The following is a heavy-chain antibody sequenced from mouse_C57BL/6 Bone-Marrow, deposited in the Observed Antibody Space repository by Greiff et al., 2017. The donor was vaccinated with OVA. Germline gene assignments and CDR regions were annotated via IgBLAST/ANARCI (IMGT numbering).Heavy chain of an antibody. J-gene: IGHJ1*03. Sequence: EVQLVESGGGLVQPGGSMKLSCAASGFTFRDAWMDWVRQSPEKGLEWVAEIRNKANNHATYYAESVKGRFTISRDDSKSSVYLQMNSLRAEDTGIYYCTRHGSSGYFDVWGTGTTVTVSS. D-gene: IGHD1-1*01. V-gene: IGHV6-6*01. CDR2: IRNKANNHAT. CDR1: GFTFRDAW. CDR3: TRHGSSGYFDV.